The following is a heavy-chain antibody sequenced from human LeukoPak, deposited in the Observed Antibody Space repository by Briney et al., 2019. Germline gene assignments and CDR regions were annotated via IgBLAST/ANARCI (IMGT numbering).Heavy chain of an antibody. D-gene: IGHD5-12*01. CDR1: GFTVSSNY. V-gene: IGHV3-66*04. CDR2: LYSGGST. CDR3: ATHTSGYVNFDY. Sequence: PGGSLRLSCAASGFTVSSNYMSWVRQAPGKGLEWVSILYSGGSTHYADSVRGRFTISRDNSKNTLYLQMNSLRAEDTAVYYCATHTSGYVNFDYWGQGTLVTVSS. J-gene: IGHJ4*02.